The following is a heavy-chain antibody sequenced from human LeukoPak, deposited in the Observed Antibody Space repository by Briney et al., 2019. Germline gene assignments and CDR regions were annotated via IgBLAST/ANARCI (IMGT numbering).Heavy chain of an antibody. CDR3: SCTQYCSSDACYAARRYFDY. Sequence: SETLSLTCGVSGRLLSLLYCAWTRQSPEKGLEWIGEINESGSINYAPTLKSRVTMLVDTSKKHFSLNLTSVTAEHTAGHKGSCTQYCSSDACYAARRYFDYWGQGTLVAVST. J-gene: IGHJ4*02. CDR1: GRLLSLLY. V-gene: IGHV4-34*01. CDR2: INESGSI. D-gene: IGHD2-15*01.